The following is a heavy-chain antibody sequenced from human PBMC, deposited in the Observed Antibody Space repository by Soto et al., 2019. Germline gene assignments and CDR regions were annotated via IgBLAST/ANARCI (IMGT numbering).Heavy chain of an antibody. CDR3: AISLNMVRGVGGMDV. Sequence: GGSLRLSCAASGFTFDDYGMSWVRQAPGKGLEWVSGINWNGGSTGYADSVKGRFTISRDNAKNSLYLQMNSLRAEDTALYYCAISLNMVRGVGGMDVWGQGTTVTVSS. CDR1: GFTFDDYG. V-gene: IGHV3-20*04. J-gene: IGHJ6*02. D-gene: IGHD3-10*01. CDR2: INWNGGST.